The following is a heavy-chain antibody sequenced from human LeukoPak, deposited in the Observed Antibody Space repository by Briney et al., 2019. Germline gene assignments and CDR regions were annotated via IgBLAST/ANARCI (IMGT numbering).Heavy chain of an antibody. Sequence: SETLSLTCAVYGGSFSGYYWSWIRQPPGKGLEWIGEINHSGSTNYNPSLKSRVTISVDTSKNQFSLKLSSVTAADTAVYYCARPQQQLVRWYNYWGQRTLVTVSS. V-gene: IGHV4-34*01. D-gene: IGHD6-13*01. J-gene: IGHJ4*02. CDR1: GGSFSGYY. CDR3: ARPQQQLVRWYNY. CDR2: INHSGST.